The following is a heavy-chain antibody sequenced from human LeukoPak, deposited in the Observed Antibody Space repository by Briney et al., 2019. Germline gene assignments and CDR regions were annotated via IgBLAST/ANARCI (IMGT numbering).Heavy chain of an antibody. V-gene: IGHV3-53*01. CDR1: GFTVSSHY. J-gene: IGHJ4*02. D-gene: IGHD4-11*01. Sequence: GGSLRLSCAASGFTVSSHYMSWVRQAPGTGLEWVSVTDSGGSTSYADSVEGRFTISRDTSKNTLYLQMNGLSAEDTAVYYCARLGDYSNKDWGQGTLVTVSS. CDR3: ARLGDYSNKD. CDR2: TDSGGST.